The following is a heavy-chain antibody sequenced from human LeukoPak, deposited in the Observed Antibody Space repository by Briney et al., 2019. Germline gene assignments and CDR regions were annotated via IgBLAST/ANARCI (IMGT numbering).Heavy chain of an antibody. CDR1: GFTFSSYA. D-gene: IGHD5-18*01. V-gene: IGHV3-23*01. Sequence: GGSLRLSCAASGFTFSSYAMSWVRQAPGKGLEWVSAISGSGGSTYYADSVKGRFTISRDNSKDTLYLQMNSLRAEDTAVYYCAKALSGYSYGSLQDYWGQGTLVTVSS. J-gene: IGHJ4*02. CDR2: ISGSGGST. CDR3: AKALSGYSYGSLQDY.